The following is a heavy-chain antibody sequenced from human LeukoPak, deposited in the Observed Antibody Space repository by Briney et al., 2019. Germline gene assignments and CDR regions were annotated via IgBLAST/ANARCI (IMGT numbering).Heavy chain of an antibody. V-gene: IGHV5-51*01. CDR2: IYPGDSDT. CDR1: GFTFTNYW. J-gene: IGHJ6*03. CDR3: ARREPGYYYMDV. Sequence: GESLKISCKGSGFTFTNYWIVWVRQMPGKGLEWMGIIYPGDSDTRYSPSFQGQVTISSDKSINTAYLQWSSLKASDTAMYYCARREPGYYYMDVWGKGTTVTVSS.